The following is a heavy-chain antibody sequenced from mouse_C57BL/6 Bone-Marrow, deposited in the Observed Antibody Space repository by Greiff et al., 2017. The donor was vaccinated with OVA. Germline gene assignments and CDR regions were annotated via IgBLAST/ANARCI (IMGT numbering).Heavy chain of an antibody. CDR1: GFTFSDYG. CDR3: ARPATTVNYYAMDY. Sequence: EVQVVESGGGLVKPGGSLKLSCAASGFTFSDYGMHWVRQAPEKGLEWVAYISSGSSTIYYADTVKGRFTISRDNAKNTLFLQMTSLRSEDTAMYHCARPATTVNYYAMDYWGQGTSVTVSS. D-gene: IGHD1-1*01. J-gene: IGHJ4*01. V-gene: IGHV5-17*01. CDR2: ISSGSSTI.